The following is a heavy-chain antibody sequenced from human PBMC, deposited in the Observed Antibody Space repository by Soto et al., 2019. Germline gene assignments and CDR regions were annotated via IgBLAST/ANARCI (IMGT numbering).Heavy chain of an antibody. D-gene: IGHD4-4*01. J-gene: IGHJ6*02. CDR1: GGTFSSYA. CDR2: IIPIFGTA. Sequence: GASVKVSCKASGGTFSSYAISWVRQAPGQGLEWMGGIIPIFGTANYAQKFQGRVTITADESTSTAYMELSSLRSEDTAVYYCARVHSSVYYYYGMDVWGQGTTVTVSS. CDR3: ARVHSSVYYYYGMDV. V-gene: IGHV1-69*13.